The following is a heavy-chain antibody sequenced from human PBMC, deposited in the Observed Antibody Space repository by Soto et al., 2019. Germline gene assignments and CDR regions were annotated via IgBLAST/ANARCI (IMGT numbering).Heavy chain of an antibody. Sequence: EVQLVESGGGLVQPGGVPKTHLFTLWLHLRKLRNALAPPGSREGTGICSSISGNGGATHHADSVRGRFTISRDNSKSILFLQMSSLRPEDTAFYYCVKDYGRNWNYVFDFWGQGTLVTVSP. V-gene: IGHV3-64D*08. CDR1: LHLRKLR. CDR2: ISGNGGAT. D-gene: IGHD1-7*01. J-gene: IGHJ4*02. CDR3: VKDYGRNWNYVFDF.